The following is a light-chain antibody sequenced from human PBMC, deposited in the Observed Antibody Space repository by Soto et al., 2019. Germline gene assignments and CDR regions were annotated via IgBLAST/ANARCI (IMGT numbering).Light chain of an antibody. CDR1: QTISHY. CDR2: AAS. V-gene: IGKV1-39*01. CDR3: QHSYSVPRT. J-gene: IGKJ4*01. Sequence: DIQMTQSPSSLSASVGDRVTITCRASQTISHYLNWYRQQPGKAPKLLIYAASNLQSGVPSRFSGSGSGTEFTLTISNLQPADFATYYCQHSYSVPRTFGGGTRVESK.